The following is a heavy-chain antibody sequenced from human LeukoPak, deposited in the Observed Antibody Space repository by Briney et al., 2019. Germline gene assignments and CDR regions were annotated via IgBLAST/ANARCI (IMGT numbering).Heavy chain of an antibody. Sequence: GGSLRLSCEASAFTFSSYWMSWVRQAPGKGLEWVANIKEDGSEINYVDSVKGRFTISRDNAKNSLFLQMNSLRVEDTAVYYCAIDPGYSSFDYWGPGTLVTVSS. CDR3: AIDPGYSSFDY. J-gene: IGHJ4*02. CDR1: AFTFSSYW. D-gene: IGHD4-23*01. CDR2: IKEDGSEI. V-gene: IGHV3-7*01.